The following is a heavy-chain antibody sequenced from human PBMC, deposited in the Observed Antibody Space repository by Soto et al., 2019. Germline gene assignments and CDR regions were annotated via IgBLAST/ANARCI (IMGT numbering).Heavy chain of an antibody. CDR1: GFSLSTSAEG. V-gene: IGHV2-5*02. D-gene: IGHD2-15*01. CDR3: AHKGGRGAAMDV. CDR2: IYWDDDE. J-gene: IGHJ6*02. Sequence: QITLKESGPTLVKPTQTLTLTCTFSGFSLSTSAEGVAWIRQPPGKALEWLALIYWDDDERYSSFLKSRLTIAKDTSKNQAVLTMTNMDPVDTATYFCAHKGGRGAAMDVWGQGTTVTVSS.